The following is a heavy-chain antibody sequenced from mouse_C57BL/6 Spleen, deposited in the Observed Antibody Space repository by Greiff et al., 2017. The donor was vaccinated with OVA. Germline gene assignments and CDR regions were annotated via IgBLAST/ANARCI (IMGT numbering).Heavy chain of an antibody. CDR3: ARGTTVVEGYFDV. CDR2: INPGSGGT. CDR1: GYAFTNYL. J-gene: IGHJ1*03. Sequence: VQLQQSGAELVRPGTSVKVSCKASGYAFTNYLIEWVKQRPGQGLEWIGVINPGSGGTNYNEKFKGKATLTAAKTSSTAYMQISSLTSKASAVYFCARGTTVVEGYFDVWGTGTTVTVSS. V-gene: IGHV1-54*01. D-gene: IGHD1-1*01.